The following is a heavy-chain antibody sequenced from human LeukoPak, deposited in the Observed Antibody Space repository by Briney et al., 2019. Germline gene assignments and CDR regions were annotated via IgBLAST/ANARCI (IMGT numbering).Heavy chain of an antibody. Sequence: SETLCLTCTVSGVSISSYYWSWVRQPPGKGLEWVGYIYTSGSTNYNPSLKRRGTISVDTPMNPFSLKLSSVPAPDTAVYYCARRGYSSSSGARSYYYYMDVWGKGTTVTVSS. CDR2: IYTSGST. CDR3: ARRGYSSSSGARSYYYYMDV. CDR1: GVSISSYY. J-gene: IGHJ6*03. V-gene: IGHV4-4*09. D-gene: IGHD6-6*01.